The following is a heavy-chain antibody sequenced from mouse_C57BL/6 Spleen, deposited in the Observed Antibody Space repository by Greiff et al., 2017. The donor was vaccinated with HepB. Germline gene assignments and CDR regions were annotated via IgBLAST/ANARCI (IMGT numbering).Heavy chain of an antibody. D-gene: IGHD1-1*01. V-gene: IGHV1-63*01. CDR1: GYTFTNYW. J-gene: IGHJ2*01. CDR2: IYPGGGYT. CDR3: ARRYGSSLDC. Sequence: VQLQQSGAELVRPGTSVKMSCKASGYTFTNYWIGWAKQRPGHGLEWIGDIYPGGGYTNYNEKFKGKATLTADKSSSTAYMQLRSLTSEDSAIYYCARRYGSSLDCWGQGTTLTVSS.